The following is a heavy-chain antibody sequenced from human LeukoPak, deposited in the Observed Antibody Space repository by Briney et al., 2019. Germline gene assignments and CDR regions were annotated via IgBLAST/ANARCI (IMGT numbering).Heavy chain of an antibody. CDR2: ISSSGRAI. Sequence: GGSLRLSCAGSGFTFSSYEMNWVRQAPGKGLEWVSYISSSGRAIYYADSVKGRFTISRDSAKNSLYLQMNSLRAEDTAVNYCTRETYGYFDYWGQGTLVTVSS. J-gene: IGHJ4*02. CDR3: TRETYGYFDY. V-gene: IGHV3-48*03. CDR1: GFTFSSYE. D-gene: IGHD3-10*01.